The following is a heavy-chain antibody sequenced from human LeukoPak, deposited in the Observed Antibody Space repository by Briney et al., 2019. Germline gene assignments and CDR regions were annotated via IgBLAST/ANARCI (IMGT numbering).Heavy chain of an antibody. V-gene: IGHV3-30*04. Sequence: GGSLRLSCAASGFTFSSYAMHWVRQAPGKGLEWVAVISYDGSNKYYADSVKGRFTISRDNSKNTLYLQMNSLRAEDTAVYYCARDRVGAGDAFDIWGQGTMVTVSS. CDR2: ISYDGSNK. J-gene: IGHJ3*02. D-gene: IGHD1-26*01. CDR1: GFTFSSYA. CDR3: ARDRVGAGDAFDI.